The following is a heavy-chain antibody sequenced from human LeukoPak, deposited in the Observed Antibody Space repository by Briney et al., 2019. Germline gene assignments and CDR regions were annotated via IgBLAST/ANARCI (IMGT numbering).Heavy chain of an antibody. J-gene: IGHJ3*02. Sequence: PSETLSLTRADSGGSIISYYRSWIRQPPGKGLEWIGYIYYSGRTAHNPPPKSRATTSVDTSKTQFSLKLSSVTAADTAVYYWASGARANWDDAFDIWGQRTMFTVSS. D-gene: IGHD7-27*01. CDR3: ASGARANWDDAFDI. CDR2: IYYSGRT. V-gene: IGHV4-59*01. CDR1: GGSIISYY.